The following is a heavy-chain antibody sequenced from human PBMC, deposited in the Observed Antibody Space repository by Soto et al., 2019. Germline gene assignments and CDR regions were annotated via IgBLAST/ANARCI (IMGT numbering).Heavy chain of an antibody. CDR3: ARLDVDTAMADFDY. Sequence: SETLSLTCTVSGGSISSGDYYWSWIRQPPGKGLEWIGYIYYSGSTYYNPSLKSRVTISVDTSKNQFSLKLSSVTAADTAVYYCARLDVDTAMADFDYWGQGTLVTVSS. V-gene: IGHV4-30-4*01. CDR1: GGSISSGDYY. D-gene: IGHD5-18*01. CDR2: IYYSGST. J-gene: IGHJ4*02.